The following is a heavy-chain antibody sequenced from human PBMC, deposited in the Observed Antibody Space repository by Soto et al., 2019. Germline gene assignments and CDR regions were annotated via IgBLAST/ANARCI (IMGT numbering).Heavy chain of an antibody. CDR2: IYYSGST. Sequence: SETLSLTCTVSGGSISSGDYYWSWIRQPPXKGLEWIGYIYYSGSTYYNPSLKSRVTISVDTSKNQFSLKLSSVTAADTAVYYCARDGSCSSTSCYPYYYYYGMDVWGQGTTVTVSS. CDR1: GGSISSGDYY. V-gene: IGHV4-30-4*01. D-gene: IGHD2-2*01. CDR3: ARDGSCSSTSCYPYYYYYGMDV. J-gene: IGHJ6*02.